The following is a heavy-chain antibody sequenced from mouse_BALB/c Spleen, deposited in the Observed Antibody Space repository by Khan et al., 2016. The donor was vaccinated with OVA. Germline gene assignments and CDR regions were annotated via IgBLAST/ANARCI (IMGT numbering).Heavy chain of an antibody. J-gene: IGHJ2*01. CDR1: GYTFTSYW. Sequence: VQLQQSGAELVKAGASVKMSCKASGYTFTSYWMNWVKQRLGQGLEWFAETNPTNGRTYYNEKFKSKATLTVDKSSSTAYMLLSVPPCEDSAVYYCARIKKIVATYFDYWGQGTTLTVSS. V-gene: IGHV1S81*02. CDR3: ARIKKIVATYFDY. D-gene: IGHD1-1*01. CDR2: TNPTNGRT.